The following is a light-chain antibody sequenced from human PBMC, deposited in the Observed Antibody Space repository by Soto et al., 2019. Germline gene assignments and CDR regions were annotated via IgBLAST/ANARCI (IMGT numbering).Light chain of an antibody. J-gene: IGKJ1*01. CDR2: GAS. V-gene: IGKV3-20*01. CDR3: QQYGSSGT. CDR1: QSVSSSY. Sequence: EIVLTQSPGTLALSPCERATLSYRASQSVSSSYLAWYQQKPGQAPRLLIYGASSRATGIPDRFSGSGSGTDFTLTISRLEPEDFAVYYCQQYGSSGTFGQGTKVDIK.